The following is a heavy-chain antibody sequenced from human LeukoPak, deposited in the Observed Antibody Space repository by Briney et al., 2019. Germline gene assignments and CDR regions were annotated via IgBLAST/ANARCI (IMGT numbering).Heavy chain of an antibody. CDR3: ANTVGDMAASYFDY. J-gene: IGHJ4*02. CDR2: ISGSGVST. CDR1: GFTFSSYA. V-gene: IGHV3-23*01. Sequence: GGSLRLSCSASGFTFSSYAMHWVRQAPGKGLEWVSSISGSGVSTDYADSVKGRFTVSRDNSKNTLYLQMNSLRAEDTAVYYCANTVGDMAASYFDYWGQGTLVTVSS. D-gene: IGHD5-24*01.